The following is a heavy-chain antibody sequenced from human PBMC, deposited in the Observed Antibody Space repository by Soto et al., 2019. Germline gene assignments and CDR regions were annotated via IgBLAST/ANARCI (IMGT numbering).Heavy chain of an antibody. CDR3: ARGSGIVALPGELEDVKYDY. J-gene: IGHJ4*02. Sequence: QVQLQQWGAGLVKPSETLSLSCAVYGQSFSGHSWAWIRQPPGKGLGWIGEINESGSTYYNPSLKNRVTITTATSKNQCSPNLSSVSLADTAAYFCARGSGIVALPGELEDVKYDYWGQGTLVNVSS. CDR2: INESGST. V-gene: IGHV4-34*01. CDR1: GQSFSGHS. D-gene: IGHD1-1*01.